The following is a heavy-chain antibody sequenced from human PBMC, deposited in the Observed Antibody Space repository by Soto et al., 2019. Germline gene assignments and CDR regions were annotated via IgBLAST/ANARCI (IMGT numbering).Heavy chain of an antibody. CDR2: IYPDDSDT. V-gene: IGHV5-51*01. CDR3: VRIPFAATGFHFDY. D-gene: IGHD6-13*01. CDR1: GNNFKTSW. J-gene: IGHJ4*02. Sequence: GGFLKISVKPPGNNFKTSWLGGCRRCPGKGLEWMGFIYPDDSDTKYSPSFQGQVTISVDKSITTASLQWSSLKASDTAMYYCVRIPFAATGFHFDYWAQGTLVPVSS.